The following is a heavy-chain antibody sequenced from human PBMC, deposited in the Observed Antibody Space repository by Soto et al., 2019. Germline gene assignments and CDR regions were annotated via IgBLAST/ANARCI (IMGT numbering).Heavy chain of an antibody. CDR2: IYYSGST. V-gene: IGHV4-30-4*01. D-gene: IGHD1-26*01. Sequence: QVHLEESGPGLVKPSQTLSLTCTVLGDSIRSGDYYWNWIRQPPGRGLEWIGYIYYSGSTYYNPSLKSRLTMSVDTSKNQFSLRLSSVIAAGTAVYYCARSVGYYYYGMDVWGQGTTVIVSS. J-gene: IGHJ6*02. CDR1: GDSIRSGDYY. CDR3: ARSVGYYYYGMDV.